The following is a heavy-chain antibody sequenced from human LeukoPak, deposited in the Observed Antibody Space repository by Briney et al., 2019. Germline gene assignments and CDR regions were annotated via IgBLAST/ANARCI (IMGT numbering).Heavy chain of an antibody. CDR2: INQDGSEN. J-gene: IGHJ6*02. Sequence: GGSLRLSCAASGFTFSSYWMNWARRAPGKGLEWVANINQDGSENYSVDSVKGRFTISRDNAKSSLYLQMNSLRVEDTAVYYCARNPQWLSYSMDVWGQGTTVTVSS. V-gene: IGHV3-7*01. CDR3: ARNPQWLSYSMDV. CDR1: GFTFSSYW. D-gene: IGHD6-19*01.